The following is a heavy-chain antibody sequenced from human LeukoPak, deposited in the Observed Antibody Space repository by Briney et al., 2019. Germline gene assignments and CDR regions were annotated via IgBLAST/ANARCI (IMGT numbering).Heavy chain of an antibody. CDR3: AGGDYYDSSGYYRDY. CDR1: GYTFTSYY. J-gene: IGHJ4*02. V-gene: IGHV1-46*01. Sequence: ASVKVSCKASGYTFTSYYMHWVRQAPGQGLEWMGIINPSGGSTSYAQKFQGRVTITADKSTSTAYMELSSLRSEDTAVYYCAGGDYYDSSGYYRDYWGQGTLVTVSS. D-gene: IGHD3-22*01. CDR2: INPSGGST.